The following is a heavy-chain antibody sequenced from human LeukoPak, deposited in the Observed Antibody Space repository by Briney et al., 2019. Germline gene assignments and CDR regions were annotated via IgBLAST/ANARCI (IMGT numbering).Heavy chain of an antibody. CDR1: GYTLAELS. CDR3: AIDVGELLTY. CDR2: VDPEDGEI. V-gene: IGHV1-24*01. D-gene: IGHD3-16*01. Sequence: GASVKVSCKVSGYTLAELSMHWVRQAPGKGLEWMGGVDPEDGEIIYAQNFQGRVTMTEDTSTDTAYMNLSSLRPEDTAVYYCAIDVGELLTYWGQGTLVTVPS. J-gene: IGHJ4*02.